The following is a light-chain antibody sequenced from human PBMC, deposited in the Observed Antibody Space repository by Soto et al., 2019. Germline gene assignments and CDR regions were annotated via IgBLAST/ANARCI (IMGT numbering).Light chain of an antibody. CDR3: CSYAGNSLWV. Sequence: QSALTQPRSVSGSPGQSVTISCNGSSSDVGGSEFVSWYQQHPVKAPKLVIYDVTKRPSGVPDRFSGSKSGNTGSLTISGLQAEDEDDYYCCSYAGNSLWVFGGGTKLTVL. CDR2: DVT. V-gene: IGLV2-11*01. CDR1: SSDVGGSEF. J-gene: IGLJ3*02.